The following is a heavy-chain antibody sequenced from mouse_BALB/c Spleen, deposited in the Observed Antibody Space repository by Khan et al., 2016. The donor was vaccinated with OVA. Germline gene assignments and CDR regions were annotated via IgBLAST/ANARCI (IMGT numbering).Heavy chain of an antibody. CDR2: TYPGGGYT. CDR3: ARRVAARATWDYFDY. V-gene: IGHV1-63*02. J-gene: IGHJ2*01. D-gene: IGHD3-1*01. CDR1: GYTFTNYW. Sequence: VELVESGAELVRPGTSVKMSCKAAGYTFTNYWIGWVKQRPGHGLEWIGDTYPGGGYTNYNEKFKGKATLTADTSSSTAYMQLSGLTSEDSDIYYCARRVAARATWDYFDYWGQGTTLTVSS.